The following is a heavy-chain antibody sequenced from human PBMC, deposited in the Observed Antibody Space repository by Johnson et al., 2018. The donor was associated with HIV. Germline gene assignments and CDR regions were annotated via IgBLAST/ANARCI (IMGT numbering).Heavy chain of an antibody. D-gene: IGHD1-26*01. V-gene: IGHV3-9*01. CDR3: ARVMGATQVMGAFDI. J-gene: IGHJ3*02. CDR1: GFTFDDYA. CDR2: ISWNSGSI. Sequence: VESGGGLVQPGRSLRLSCAASGFTFDDYAMHWVRQAPGKGLEWVSGISWNSGSIGYADSVKGRFTISRDNGKNLLYLQMNSLRAEDTAVYYCARVMGATQVMGAFDIWGQGTTVTVSS.